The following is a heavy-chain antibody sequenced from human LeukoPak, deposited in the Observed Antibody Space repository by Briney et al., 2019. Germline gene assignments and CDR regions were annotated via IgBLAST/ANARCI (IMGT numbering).Heavy chain of an antibody. CDR1: GFTFSSYW. Sequence: GRSLRLSCAASGFTFSSYWMSWVRQAPGKGLEWVANIKQDGSEKYYVDSVKGRFTISRDNAKNSLYLQMNSLRAEDTAVYYCARFPADFWSGYLFYFDYWGQGTLVTVSS. D-gene: IGHD3-3*01. CDR2: IKQDGSEK. J-gene: IGHJ4*02. V-gene: IGHV3-7*01. CDR3: ARFPADFWSGYLFYFDY.